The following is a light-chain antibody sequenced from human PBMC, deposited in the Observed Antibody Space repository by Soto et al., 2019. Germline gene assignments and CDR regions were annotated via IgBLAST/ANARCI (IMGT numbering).Light chain of an antibody. CDR1: QSVSSY. Sequence: EIVLTQSPATLSLSPGERATLSCRASQSVSSYLAWYQQKPGQAPRLLIYDASNRATGIPARFSGSGSGTDFTLTISSLEPEDFAVYYCQQGSNWPCTFGQGTRLEIK. J-gene: IGKJ5*01. CDR2: DAS. V-gene: IGKV3-11*01. CDR3: QQGSNWPCT.